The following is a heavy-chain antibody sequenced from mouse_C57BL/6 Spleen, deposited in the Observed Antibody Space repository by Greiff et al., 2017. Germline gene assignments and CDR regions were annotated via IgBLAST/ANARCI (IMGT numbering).Heavy chain of an antibody. Sequence: EVKLVASGGGLVKPGGSLKLSCAASGFTFSDYGMHWVRQAPEKGLEWVAYISSGSSTIYYADTVKGRFTISRDNAKNTLFLQITSLRSEDTAMYYCASSYGSSYYYAMDYWSQGTSVTVSS. CDR1: GFTFSDYG. V-gene: IGHV5-17*01. CDR3: ASSYGSSYYYAMDY. CDR2: ISSGSSTI. J-gene: IGHJ4*01. D-gene: IGHD1-1*01.